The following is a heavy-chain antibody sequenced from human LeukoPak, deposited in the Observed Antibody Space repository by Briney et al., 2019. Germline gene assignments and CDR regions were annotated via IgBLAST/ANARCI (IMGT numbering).Heavy chain of an antibody. CDR1: GYTFTSYD. D-gene: IGHD3-10*01. J-gene: IGHJ5*02. Sequence: ASVKVSCKASGYTFTSYDINWVRQATGRGLEWMGWMNPNSGNTGYAQKFQGRVTMTRNTSISTAYMELSSLRSEDTAVYYCAKVENYYGSGIVRRDNWFDPWGQGTLVTVSS. CDR2: MNPNSGNT. CDR3: AKVENYYGSGIVRRDNWFDP. V-gene: IGHV1-8*01.